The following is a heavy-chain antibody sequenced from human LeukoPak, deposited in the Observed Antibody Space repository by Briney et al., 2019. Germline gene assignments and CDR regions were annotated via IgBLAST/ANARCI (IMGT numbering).Heavy chain of an antibody. V-gene: IGHV4-30-4*08. CDR1: GGSISSGDYY. CDR3: ARDYGGNPDSSYFDY. J-gene: IGHJ4*02. CDR2: IDYSGST. Sequence: PSQTLSLTWTVSGGSISSGDYYWGWIRQPPGKGREWIGYIDYSGSTYYTPSLKSRVTISVDTSKNQFSLKLSSVTAADTAVYYCARDYGGNPDSSYFDYWGQGTLVTVSS. D-gene: IGHD4-23*01.